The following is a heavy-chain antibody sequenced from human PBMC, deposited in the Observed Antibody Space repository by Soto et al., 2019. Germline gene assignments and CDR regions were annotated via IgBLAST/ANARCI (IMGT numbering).Heavy chain of an antibody. CDR2: INPASGKT. J-gene: IGHJ4*02. CDR1: GYTFTDYS. Sequence: ASVKVSCKASGYTFTDYSLQWVRQAPGQRLEWMGWINPASGKTKYSQKFQGRVTITRDTSASTAYMELSSLRSDDTAVYYCARDAAVGLFDYWGQGTLVTVSS. V-gene: IGHV1-3*01. D-gene: IGHD1-26*01. CDR3: ARDAAVGLFDY.